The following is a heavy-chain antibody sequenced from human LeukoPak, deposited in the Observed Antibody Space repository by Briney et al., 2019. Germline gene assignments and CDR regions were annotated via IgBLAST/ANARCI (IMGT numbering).Heavy chain of an antibody. J-gene: IGHJ4*02. CDR1: GGSVTTPNYW. CDR3: ASRGYFGYFDY. V-gene: IGHV4-39*01. D-gene: IGHD2/OR15-2a*01. Sequence: SETLSLTCTVSGGSVTTPNYWWGWVRQPPGKGLEWIGSLSYSGETYYSPSLESRVTISADTSKNQFSLRLTSVTPADTAVYYCASRGYFGYFDYWGQGILVTVSS. CDR2: LSYSGET.